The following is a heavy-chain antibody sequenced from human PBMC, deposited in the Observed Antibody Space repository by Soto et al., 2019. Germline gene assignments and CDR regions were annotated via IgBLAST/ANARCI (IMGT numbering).Heavy chain of an antibody. D-gene: IGHD2-15*01. V-gene: IGHV3-23*01. CDR3: ARPYGGKIGDAFDV. Sequence: EVQLLESGGGLVQPGGSLRLSCAASGFTFSNYAMGWVRQAPGKGLEWVSTISDSGGSTYYTPSVKDRFAVSRDNSKNTLYLEVNSLRAEDTAVYFCARPYGGKIGDAFDVWGQGTVVTVSS. J-gene: IGHJ3*01. CDR2: ISDSGGST. CDR1: GFTFSNYA.